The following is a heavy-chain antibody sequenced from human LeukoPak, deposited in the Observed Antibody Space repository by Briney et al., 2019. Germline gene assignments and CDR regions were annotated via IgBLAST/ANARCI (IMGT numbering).Heavy chain of an antibody. D-gene: IGHD2-15*01. CDR1: GFTFSTYA. CDR3: AKDPASGYCSGGSCYDSPFDS. J-gene: IGHJ4*02. Sequence: GGSLRLSCAAYGFTFSTYAMTWVRQAPGKGLEWVSLITGSAGSTYYADSVKGRFTISRDNSKNTLFPQMNSLRAEDTAVYYCAKDPASGYCSGGSCYDSPFDSWGQGTLVTVSS. V-gene: IGHV3-23*01. CDR2: ITGSAGST.